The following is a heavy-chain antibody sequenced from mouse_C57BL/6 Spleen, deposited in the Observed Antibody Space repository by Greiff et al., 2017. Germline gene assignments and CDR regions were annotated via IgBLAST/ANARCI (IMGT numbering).Heavy chain of an antibody. Sequence: VQLQQPGAELVMPGASVKLSCKASGYTFTSYWMHWVKQRPGQGLEWIGEIDPSDSYTNYNQKFQGKSTLTVDKSSSTACMQLSSLTSEDSAVYDCARRDGYYLFAYWGQGTLVTVAA. D-gene: IGHD2-3*01. V-gene: IGHV1-69*01. CDR2: IDPSDSYT. CDR1: GYTFTSYW. J-gene: IGHJ3*01. CDR3: ARRDGYYLFAY.